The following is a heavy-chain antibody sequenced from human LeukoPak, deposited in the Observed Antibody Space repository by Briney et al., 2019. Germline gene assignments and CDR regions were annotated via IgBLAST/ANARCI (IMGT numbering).Heavy chain of an antibody. CDR3: ARGTIAADDYYYMDV. CDR1: DDSFSNFY. V-gene: IGHV4-34*01. Sequence: PSETLSLTCGVYDDSFSNFYWSWLRQPPGKGLEWIGEINHSGMTNYNPSLKSRVTISVDTSKNQFSLKLSSVTAADTAVYYCARGTIAADDYYYMDVWGKGTTVTISS. CDR2: INHSGMT. J-gene: IGHJ6*03. D-gene: IGHD6-13*01.